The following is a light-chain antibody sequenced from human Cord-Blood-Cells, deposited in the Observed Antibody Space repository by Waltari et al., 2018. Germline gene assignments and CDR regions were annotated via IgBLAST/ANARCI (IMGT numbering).Light chain of an antibody. J-gene: IGKJ2*01. CDR2: KAS. CDR1: QSISSW. CDR3: QQYNSYYT. Sequence: DIQMTQSPSTLSPSVGAGATIPCRASQSISSWLAWYQQKPGKAPKLLIYKASSLESGVPSRFSGSGSGTEFTLTINSLQPDDFATYYCQQYNSYYTFGQGTKLEIK. V-gene: IGKV1-5*03.